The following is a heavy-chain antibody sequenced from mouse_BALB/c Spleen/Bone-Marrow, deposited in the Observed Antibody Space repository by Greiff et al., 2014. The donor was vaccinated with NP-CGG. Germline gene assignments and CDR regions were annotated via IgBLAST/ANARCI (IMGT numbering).Heavy chain of an antibody. CDR3: ARGSYYFDY. CDR2: ISYSGAT. D-gene: IGHD3-1*01. J-gene: IGHJ2*01. V-gene: IGHV3-2*02. CDR1: GYSITSDYA. Sequence: VQLKESGPGLVKPSQSLSLTCTVTGYSITSDYARNWIRPFPGNKLEWMGYISYSGATTFNPSLKSRISITRDTSKNQFFLQLNSVTTEDTATYYCARGSYYFDYWGQGTTLTVSS.